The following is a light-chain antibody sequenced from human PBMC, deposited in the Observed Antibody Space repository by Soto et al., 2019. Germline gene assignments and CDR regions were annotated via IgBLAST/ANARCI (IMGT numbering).Light chain of an antibody. CDR2: DVN. J-gene: IGLJ1*01. CDR3: SSHTTSSTQV. Sequence: QSALTQPASVSGSPGQSITISCTGTSSDIGAYNYVSWYQQRPGKAPKLMIYDVNNRPSGVSNRFSGSKSGSTASLTISGLQAEDEADYYCSSHTTSSTQVFGTGTKLTVL. V-gene: IGLV2-14*01. CDR1: SSDIGAYNY.